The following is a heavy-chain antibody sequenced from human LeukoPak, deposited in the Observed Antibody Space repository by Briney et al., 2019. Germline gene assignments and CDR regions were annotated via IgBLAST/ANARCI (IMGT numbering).Heavy chain of an antibody. CDR2: IYTSGST. J-gene: IGHJ5*02. CDR1: GGSISSGSYY. V-gene: IGHV4-61*02. D-gene: IGHD2-21*01. CDR3: ARVRFPRWFDP. Sequence: SETLSLTCTVSGGSISSGSYYWSWIRQPAGKGLEWIGRIYTSGSTNYNPSLKSRVTISIDTSKNQFSLKLSSVTAADTAVYYCARVRFPRWFDPWGQGTLVTVSS.